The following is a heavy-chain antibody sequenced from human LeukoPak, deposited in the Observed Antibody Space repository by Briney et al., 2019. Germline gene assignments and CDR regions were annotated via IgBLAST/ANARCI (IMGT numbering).Heavy chain of an antibody. D-gene: IGHD6-13*01. CDR3: ARSGIAAAANYYYYMDV. Sequence: SETLSLTCTVSGGSISSYYWSWIRQPAGKGLEWIGRIYTSGSTNYNPSLKSRVTMSVDTSKNQFSLKLSSVTAADTAVYYCARSGIAAAANYYYYMDVWGKGTTVTVSS. V-gene: IGHV4-4*07. CDR1: GGSISSYY. J-gene: IGHJ6*03. CDR2: IYTSGST.